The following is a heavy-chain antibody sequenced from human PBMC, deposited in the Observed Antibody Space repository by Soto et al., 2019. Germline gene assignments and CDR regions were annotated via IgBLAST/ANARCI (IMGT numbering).Heavy chain of an antibody. J-gene: IGHJ5*02. V-gene: IGHV1-69*01. Sequence: QVQLVQSGAEVKKPGSSVKVSCKASGGTFSSYAISWVRQAPGQGLEWMGGIIPIFGTANYAQKFQGRVTITADESTSTAYMELSSLRSEDTAVYYCARQHRKYDDILTGYLTVGWFDPWGQGTLVTVSS. CDR2: IIPIFGTA. CDR3: ARQHRKYDDILTGYLTVGWFDP. CDR1: GGTFSSYA. D-gene: IGHD3-9*01.